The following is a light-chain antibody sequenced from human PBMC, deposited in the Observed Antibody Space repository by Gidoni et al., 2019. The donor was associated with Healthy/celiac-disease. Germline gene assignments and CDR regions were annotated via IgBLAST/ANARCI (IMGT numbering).Light chain of an antibody. CDR3: AAWDDSLNGNWV. CDR2: SNK. J-gene: IGLJ3*02. V-gene: IGLV1-44*01. CDR1: RSNIGSNT. Sequence: QSVLTQPPSASGPPGQRVTISCSGSRSNIGSNTVNWYQQLPGTAPKLLIYSNKQRPSGVPDRFSGSKSGTAASLAISGLQSEDEADYYCAAWDDSLNGNWVFGGGTKLTVL.